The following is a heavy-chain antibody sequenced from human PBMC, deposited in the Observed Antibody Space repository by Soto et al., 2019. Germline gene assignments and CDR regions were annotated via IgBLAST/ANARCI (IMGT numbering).Heavy chain of an antibody. D-gene: IGHD2-15*01. J-gene: IGHJ4*02. CDR1: GFTFSDHY. CDR2: TRNKANSYTT. V-gene: IGHV3-72*01. CDR3: ARVSCSGGSCYSGYYFDY. Sequence: GGSLRLSCAASGFTFSDHYMDWVRQAPGKGLEWVGRTRNKANSYTTEYAASVKGRFTISRDDSKNSLYLQMNSLKTEDTAVYYCARVSCSGGSCYSGYYFDYWGQGTLVTVSS.